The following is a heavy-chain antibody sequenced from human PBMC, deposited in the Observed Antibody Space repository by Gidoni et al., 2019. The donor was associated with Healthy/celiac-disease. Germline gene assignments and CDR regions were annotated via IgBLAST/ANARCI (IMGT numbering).Heavy chain of an antibody. CDR2: IYYSGST. V-gene: IGHV4-59*01. CDR3: SRGTLDYDILTGYYPGMDV. D-gene: IGHD3-9*01. Sequence: QVQLQESGPGLVKPSETLSLTCTVSGGSISSYYWSWIRQHPGKGLEWIWYIYYSGSTNYHPSLQLRVPISVYPSKDQFSLELSSGTASDTALYFWSRGTLDYDILTGYYPGMDVWGQGTTAPFSS. CDR1: GGSISSYY. J-gene: IGHJ6*02.